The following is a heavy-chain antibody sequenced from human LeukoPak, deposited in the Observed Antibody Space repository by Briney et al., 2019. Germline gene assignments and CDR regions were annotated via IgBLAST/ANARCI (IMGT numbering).Heavy chain of an antibody. CDR1: GGSISSSSYY. CDR3: ARGELGQGPYYYYYMDV. CDR2: IYYSGST. Sequence: SETLSLTCTVSGGSISSSSYYWGWIRQPPGKGLEWIGSIYYSGSTNYNPSLKSRVTISVDTSKNQFSLKLSSVTAADTAVYYCARGELGQGPYYYYYMDVWGKGTTVTISS. J-gene: IGHJ6*03. D-gene: IGHD1/OR15-1a*01. V-gene: IGHV4-39*07.